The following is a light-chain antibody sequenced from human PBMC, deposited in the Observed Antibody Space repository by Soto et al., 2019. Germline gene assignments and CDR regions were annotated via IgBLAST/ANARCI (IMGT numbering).Light chain of an antibody. V-gene: IGKV3-20*01. Sequence: EIVLTQSPGTLSLSPGESATLSCRACQSISSSFFAWYQHKPGQAPRLLIYGTSNRATGIPDRFSGSGSGTDFTLTISRLEPEDFAVYYCQQYGSSPFTFGPGTKVDIK. CDR1: QSISSSF. CDR3: QQYGSSPFT. J-gene: IGKJ3*01. CDR2: GTS.